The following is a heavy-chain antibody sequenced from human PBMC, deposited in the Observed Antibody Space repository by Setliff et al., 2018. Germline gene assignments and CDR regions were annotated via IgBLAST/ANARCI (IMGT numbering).Heavy chain of an antibody. Sequence: SETLSLTCTVSGGSISGYYWAWIRQAPGMRLEWIGHIGNTGSVNYNPSLQSRVTMSVDRSNNHFSLRLSSVTAADTAVYYCARRPRTVVVEEDYWGQGILVTVSS. CDR2: IGNTGSV. CDR3: ARRPRTVVVEEDY. D-gene: IGHD2-15*01. CDR1: GGSISGYY. J-gene: IGHJ4*02. V-gene: IGHV4-59*04.